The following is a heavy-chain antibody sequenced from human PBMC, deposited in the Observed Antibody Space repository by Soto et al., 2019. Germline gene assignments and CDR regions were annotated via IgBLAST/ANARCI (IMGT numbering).Heavy chain of an antibody. CDR2: ISDSATTM. Sequence: PVGSLRLSCAASGFTFSDYYMSWIRQAPGKGLEWISHISDSATTMYYADSVKGRFTISRDNARKSLFLHMNSLRAEDTAVYYCARDTAFTSSGLFNPWGQGTLVTVSS. D-gene: IGHD1-26*01. J-gene: IGHJ5*02. CDR1: GFTFSDYY. V-gene: IGHV3-11*01. CDR3: ARDTAFTSSGLFNP.